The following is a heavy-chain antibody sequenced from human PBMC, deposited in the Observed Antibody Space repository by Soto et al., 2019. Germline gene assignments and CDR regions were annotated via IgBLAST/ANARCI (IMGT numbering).Heavy chain of an antibody. V-gene: IGHV4-34*01. J-gene: IGHJ5*02. Sequence: SETLSLTCAVYGGSFSGYYWSWIRQPPGKGLEWIGEINHSGSTNYNPSLKSRVTISVDTSKNQFSLKLSSVTAADTAVYYCARAPPDLWGFIAVAMSHWFDPWGQGTLVTVSS. D-gene: IGHD6-19*01. CDR2: INHSGST. CDR3: ARAPPDLWGFIAVAMSHWFDP. CDR1: GGSFSGYY.